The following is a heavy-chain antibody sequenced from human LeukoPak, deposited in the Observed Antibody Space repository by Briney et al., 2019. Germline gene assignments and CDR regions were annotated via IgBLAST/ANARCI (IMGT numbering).Heavy chain of an antibody. CDR3: VRDQTTITTAYFYF. Sequence: GGSLRLSCAASGFTFSSYSMNWVRQAPGKGLEWVSYISSSSSTIYYADSVKGRFTISRDDAKNSLYLQMNSLRAEDTAVYYCVRDQTTITTAYFYFWGQGTLVTVSS. CDR1: GFTFSSYS. CDR2: ISSSSSTI. D-gene: IGHD4-11*01. V-gene: IGHV3-48*04. J-gene: IGHJ1*01.